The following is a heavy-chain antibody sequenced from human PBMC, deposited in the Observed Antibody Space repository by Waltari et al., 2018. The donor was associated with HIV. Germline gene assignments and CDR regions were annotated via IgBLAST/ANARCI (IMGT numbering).Heavy chain of an antibody. V-gene: IGHV4-59*01. D-gene: IGHD3-10*01. CDR2: IYYSGST. CDR3: ARDHKYASGLPDS. CDR1: GGSLSYYY. Sequence: QVQLQESGPGLVKPSETLSLTCTVSGGSLSYYYWSWIRQPPGKGLEWIGYIYYSGSTASNPPLKSRVTISVDTSKNQFSLRLSSVTAADTAVYYCARDHKYASGLPDSWGQGTLVTVSS. J-gene: IGHJ4*02.